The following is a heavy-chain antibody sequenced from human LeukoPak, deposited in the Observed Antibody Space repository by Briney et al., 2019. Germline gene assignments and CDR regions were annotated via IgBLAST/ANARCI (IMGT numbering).Heavy chain of an antibody. CDR3: ARGYGDYDIEYYFDY. V-gene: IGHV1-3*01. Sequence: ASVKVSCKASGYTFTSYAMHWVRQAPGQRLEWMGWINAGNGNTKYSQKFQGRVTITRDTSASTAYMELSSLRSEDTAVYYCARGYGDYDIEYYFDYWGQGTLVTVSS. CDR1: GYTFTSYA. J-gene: IGHJ4*02. D-gene: IGHD4-17*01. CDR2: INAGNGNT.